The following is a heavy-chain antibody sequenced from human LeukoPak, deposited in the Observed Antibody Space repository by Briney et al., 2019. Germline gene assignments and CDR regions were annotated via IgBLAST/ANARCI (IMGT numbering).Heavy chain of an antibody. CDR2: ISSSSSYT. D-gene: IGHD3-9*01. Sequence: GGSLRLSCAASGFTFSDYYMSWIRQAPGKGLEWVSYISSSSSYTNYADSVKGRFTISRDNAKNSLYLQMNSLRAEDAAVYYCARGFENYYGMDVWGQGTTVTVSS. V-gene: IGHV3-11*05. J-gene: IGHJ6*02. CDR3: ARGFENYYGMDV. CDR1: GFTFSDYY.